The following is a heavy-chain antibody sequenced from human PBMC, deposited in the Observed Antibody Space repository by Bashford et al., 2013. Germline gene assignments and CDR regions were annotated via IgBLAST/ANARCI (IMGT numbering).Heavy chain of an antibody. Sequence: SETLSLTCTVSGGSISSHYWSWIRQPAGEGLEWIGRIYTSGTTNYNPSLKSRVTLSVDTSKSEFSLKLSSVTLADTALYYCARAPTPLDYFDSSGLDYWGQGTWSPSPQ. CDR3: ARAPTPLDYFDSSGLDY. CDR1: GGSISSHY. V-gene: IGHV4-4*07. D-gene: IGHD3-22*01. CDR2: IYTSGTT. J-gene: IGHJ4*02.